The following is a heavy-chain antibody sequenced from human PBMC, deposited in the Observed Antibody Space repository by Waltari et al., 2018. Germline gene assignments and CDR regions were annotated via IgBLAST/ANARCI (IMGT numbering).Heavy chain of an antibody. D-gene: IGHD3-3*01. CDR2: ISAYNGNT. CDR3: ARDLPRGVFGVVTAFDY. Sequence: QVQLVQSGAEVKKPGASVQVSCKASGYTFTRSGIRWVRRAPGQGLEWMGWISAYNGNTNYAQKLQGRVTMTTDTSTSTAYMELRSLRSDDTAVYYCARDLPRGVFGVVTAFDYWGQGTLVTVSS. CDR1: GYTFTRSG. V-gene: IGHV1-18*01. J-gene: IGHJ4*02.